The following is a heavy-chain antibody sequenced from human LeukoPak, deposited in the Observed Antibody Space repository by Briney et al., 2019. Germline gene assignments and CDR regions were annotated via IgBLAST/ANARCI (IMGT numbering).Heavy chain of an antibody. CDR3: ARDFFGSARFYRSDPFDY. Sequence: GGSLRLSCEASGFTFSNYWMSWVRQAPGKGLEWVANIKQDGSEKYYVDSVEGRFTISRDNAKSSLYLQMNSLRAEDTAVNYCARDFFGSARFYRSDPFDYWGQGTLVSVSS. CDR1: GFTFSNYW. D-gene: IGHD3-10*01. CDR2: IKQDGSEK. J-gene: IGHJ4*02. V-gene: IGHV3-7*01.